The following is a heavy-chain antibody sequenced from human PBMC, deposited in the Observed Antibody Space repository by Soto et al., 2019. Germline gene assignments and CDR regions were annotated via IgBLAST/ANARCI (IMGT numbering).Heavy chain of an antibody. Sequence: QVQLVESGGGLVKPGGSLRLSCAASGFTFSDYYMSWIRQAPGKGLEWVSYISNSGRTLYYADSMKGRFTISRDNARNLMFLQMNSLRSDDTAVYYCARDLVAGSGGVYSRPSGGYLFDFWGQGTLVTVSS. V-gene: IGHV3-11*01. D-gene: IGHD6-19*01. J-gene: IGHJ4*02. CDR3: ARDLVAGSGGVYSRPSGGYLFDF. CDR2: ISNSGRTL. CDR1: GFTFSDYY.